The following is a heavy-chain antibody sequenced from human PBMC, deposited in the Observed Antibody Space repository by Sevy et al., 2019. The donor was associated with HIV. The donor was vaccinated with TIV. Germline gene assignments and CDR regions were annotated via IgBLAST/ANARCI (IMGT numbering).Heavy chain of an antibody. CDR1: GFTFSNAW. CDR3: TKDPIIVLVMTDGLDV. V-gene: IGHV3-15*01. CDR2: IKSKTDGGII. J-gene: IGHJ6*02. D-gene: IGHD2-8*02. Sequence: GGSLRLSCAASGFTFSNAWMSWVRQAPGKGLEWVGRIKSKTDGGIIDYAAPVKGRFTISIDNSKNTLYLKINRLKTEDTALYYCTKDPIIVLVMTDGLDVWGQGTTVTVSS.